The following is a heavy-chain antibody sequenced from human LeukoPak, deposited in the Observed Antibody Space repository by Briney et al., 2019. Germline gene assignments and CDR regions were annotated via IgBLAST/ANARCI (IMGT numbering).Heavy chain of an antibody. CDR1: GLTFRTYA. D-gene: IGHD6-13*01. V-gene: IGHV3-20*04. Sequence: GGSLRLSCAASGLTFRTYAMSWVRQAPGKGLEWVSGINWNGGSTGYADSVKGRFTISRENAKNSLYLQMNSLRAGDTAVYYCARAAYSSTWYSRYFDLWGRGTLVTVSS. CDR3: ARAAYSSTWYSRYFDL. CDR2: INWNGGST. J-gene: IGHJ2*01.